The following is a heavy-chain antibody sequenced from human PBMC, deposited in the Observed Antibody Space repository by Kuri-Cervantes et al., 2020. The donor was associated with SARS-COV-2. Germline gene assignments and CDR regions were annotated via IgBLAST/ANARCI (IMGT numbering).Heavy chain of an antibody. CDR2: ISSSSSYI. CDR3: ARDGGGRPTHSDY. D-gene: IGHD2-15*01. J-gene: IGHJ4*02. CDR1: GFTFSSYG. Sequence: LTCAASGFTFSSYGMNWVRQAPGKGLEYVSSISSSSSYIYYADSVKGRFTISRDNAKNSLHLQMNSLRAEDTAVYYCARDGGGRPTHSDYWGQGTLVTVSS. V-gene: IGHV3-21*01.